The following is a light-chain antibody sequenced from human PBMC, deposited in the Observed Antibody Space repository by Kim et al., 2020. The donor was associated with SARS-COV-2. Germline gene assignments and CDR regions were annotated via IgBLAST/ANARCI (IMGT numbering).Light chain of an antibody. Sequence: SSELTQDPAVSAALGQTVRITCQGDSLRSYHASWYQQKPGQAPVLVIYGKNNRPSGIPDRFSGSSPGNTASLTITGAQAEDEADYYCNSRDRNGHHFPFG. CDR2: GKN. J-gene: IGLJ2*01. V-gene: IGLV3-19*01. CDR3: NSRDRNGHHFP. CDR1: SLRSYH.